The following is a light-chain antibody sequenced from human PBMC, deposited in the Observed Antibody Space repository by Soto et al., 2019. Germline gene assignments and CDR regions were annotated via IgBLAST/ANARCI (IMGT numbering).Light chain of an antibody. V-gene: IGLV2-8*01. CDR3: SAYAGIRTWV. CDR2: EVY. J-gene: IGLJ3*02. Sequence: QSAPTQPPSASGSPGQSVTFSCTGTSCDVGGYNYVSWYHQYPGKAPKLMISEVYQRHSGVPDRFSGSKSGNTASLTVAGLHPEDEDDYYCSAYAGIRTWVFGGGTKLTVL. CDR1: SCDVGGYNY.